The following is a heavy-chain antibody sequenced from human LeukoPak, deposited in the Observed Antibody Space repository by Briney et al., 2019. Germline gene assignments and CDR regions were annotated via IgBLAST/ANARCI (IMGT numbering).Heavy chain of an antibody. D-gene: IGHD3-10*01. J-gene: IGHJ5*02. V-gene: IGHV4-30-4*01. CDR3: ALGGLWFGELYWFDP. CDR2: IYYSGST. Sequence: TSQTLSLTCTVSGGSISSGGYYWSWIRQPPGKGLEWIGYIYYSGSTYYNPSLKSRVTISVDTSKNQFSLKLSSVTAADTAVYYCALGGLWFGELYWFDPWGQGTLVTVSS. CDR1: GGSISSGGYY.